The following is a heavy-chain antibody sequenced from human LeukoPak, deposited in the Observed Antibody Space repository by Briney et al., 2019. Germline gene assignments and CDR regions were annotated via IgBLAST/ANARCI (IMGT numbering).Heavy chain of an antibody. CDR3: ARWNLGSDY. CDR1: GFTFSNYA. Sequence: GGSLRLSCAASGFTFSNYAMHWVRQAPGEGLEWVAGISYDGSIKYYADSVKGRFTISRDNTKNSLYLQMNSLRAEDTGVYYCARWNLGSDYWGQGTLVTVSS. J-gene: IGHJ4*02. CDR2: ISYDGSIK. V-gene: IGHV3-30-3*01. D-gene: IGHD1-1*01.